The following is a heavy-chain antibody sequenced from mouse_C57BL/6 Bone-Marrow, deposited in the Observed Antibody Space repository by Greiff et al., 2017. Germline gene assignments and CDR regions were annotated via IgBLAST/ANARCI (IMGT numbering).Heavy chain of an antibody. J-gene: IGHJ2*01. CDR2: IRLNSATYAT. D-gene: IGHD1-2*01. Sequence: VKVEESGGGLVQPGGSMKLSCVASGFTFSNYWMNWVRQSPEKGLEWVAQIRLNSATYATHYAESVKVRLTIAREDSKSSVYLQKNNLRAEDTGSYYCTEGRLNWGQGTTLTVSS. CDR3: TEGRLN. V-gene: IGHV6-3*01. CDR1: GFTFSNYW.